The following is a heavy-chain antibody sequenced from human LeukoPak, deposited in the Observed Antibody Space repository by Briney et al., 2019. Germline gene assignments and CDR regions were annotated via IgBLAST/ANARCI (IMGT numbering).Heavy chain of an antibody. CDR1: GFTFSTYD. D-gene: IGHD3-16*02. V-gene: IGHV3-23*01. J-gene: IGHJ4*02. CDR3: AKDLIEPGHYLDY. Sequence: GGSLRLSCAASGFTFSTYDMSWVRHAPGKGLEWVSVISGSDAGTNYADSVKGRFTISRDNSKNTLYLQMNSLRAEDTALYYCAKDLIEPGHYLDYWGQGALVTVSS. CDR2: ISGSDAGT.